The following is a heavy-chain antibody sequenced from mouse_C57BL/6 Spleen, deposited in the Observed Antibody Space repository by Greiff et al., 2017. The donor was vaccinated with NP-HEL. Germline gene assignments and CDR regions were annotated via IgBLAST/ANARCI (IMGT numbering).Heavy chain of an antibody. CDR3: ARGESDGYYFDY. V-gene: IGHV3-6*01. D-gene: IGHD2-3*01. CDR2: ISYDGSN. CDR1: GYSITSGYY. Sequence: EVKLVESGPGLVKPSQSLSLTCSVTGYSITSGYYWNWIRQFPGNKLEWMGYISYDGSNNYNPSLKNRISITRDTSKNQFFLKLNSVTTEDTATYYCARGESDGYYFDYWGQGTTLTVSS. J-gene: IGHJ2*01.